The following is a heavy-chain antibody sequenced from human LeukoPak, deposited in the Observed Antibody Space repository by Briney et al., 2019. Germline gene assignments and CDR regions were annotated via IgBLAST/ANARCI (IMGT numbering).Heavy chain of an antibody. Sequence: ASVKVSCKASGYSFINYAIHWVRQAPGQRLEWMGWVNGGDGNTKYSQKFQDRITITRDTSATTSYVELRSLTSEDTAVYYCAPDSAFRGVYILTHWGRGTLVTVSS. D-gene: IGHD3-16*01. CDR3: APDSAFRGVYILTH. V-gene: IGHV1-3*01. CDR2: VNGGDGNT. J-gene: IGHJ4*02. CDR1: GYSFINYA.